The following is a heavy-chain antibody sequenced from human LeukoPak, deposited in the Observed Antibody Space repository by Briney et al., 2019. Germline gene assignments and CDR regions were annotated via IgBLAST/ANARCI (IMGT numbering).Heavy chain of an antibody. V-gene: IGHV3-23*01. CDR3: AKRSRDVVLGYMDV. CDR1: GFTFSSYA. J-gene: IGHJ6*03. Sequence: GGSLRLSCAASGFTFSSYAMSWVRQAPGKGLEWVSAISGSDGRTYYADSVKGRFTISRDNSKNTLYLQMNSLRVEDTAVYYCAKRSRDVVLGYMDVWAKGPRSPSP. CDR2: ISGSDGRT. D-gene: IGHD2-15*01.